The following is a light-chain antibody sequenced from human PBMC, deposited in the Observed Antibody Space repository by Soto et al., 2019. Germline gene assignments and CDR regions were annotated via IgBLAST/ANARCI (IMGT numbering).Light chain of an antibody. J-gene: IGKJ4*01. CDR1: QSVSSSY. Sequence: IVFTQSPGTLSLSPGERSTRSFSSSQSVSSSYLAWYQQKPGQAPRLLIYDTSNRATGIPARFSGSGSGTGFTLTISSLEPEDFAVYYCQQRSNWPLTFGGGTKVDIK. CDR3: QQRSNWPLT. CDR2: DTS. V-gene: IGKV3D-20*02.